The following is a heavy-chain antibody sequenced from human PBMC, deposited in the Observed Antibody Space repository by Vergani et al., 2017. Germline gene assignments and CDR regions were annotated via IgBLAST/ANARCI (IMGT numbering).Heavy chain of an antibody. CDR3: ASGRTYYDILTGYFYYYYMDV. CDR2: INHSGST. V-gene: IGHV4-34*01. D-gene: IGHD3-9*01. CDR1: GGSFSGYY. J-gene: IGHJ6*03. Sequence: QVQLQQWGAGLLKPSETLSLTCAVYGGSFSGYYWSWIRQPPGKGLEWIGEINHSGSTNYNPSLKSRVTISVDTSKNQFSLKLSSVTAADTAVYYCASGRTYYDILTGYFYYYYMDVWGKGTTVTVSS.